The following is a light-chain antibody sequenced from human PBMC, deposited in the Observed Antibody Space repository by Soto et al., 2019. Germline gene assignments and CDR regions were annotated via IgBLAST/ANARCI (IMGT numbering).Light chain of an antibody. V-gene: IGKV1-33*01. CDR2: DAS. J-gene: IGKJ4*01. CDR3: QQYDNLPLT. Sequence: DIQMTQSPSSLSASVGDRVTITYQATQDISNYLNWYQQKPGKAPKLLIYDASNLKTGVPSRFSGSGSGTDFTFNISSLQPEDIATYYCQQYDNLPLTVGGGTKVSIK. CDR1: QDISNY.